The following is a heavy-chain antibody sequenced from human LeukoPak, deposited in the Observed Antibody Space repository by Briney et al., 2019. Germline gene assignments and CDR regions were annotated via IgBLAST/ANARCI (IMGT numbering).Heavy chain of an antibody. D-gene: IGHD4-17*01. CDR3: ARDRVPIYGTNPDNWFDP. Sequence: ASVKVSCKASGYTFTSYGISWVRRAPGQGLEWMGWISAYNGNTNYAQKLQGRVTMTTDTSTSAAYMELRSLRSDDTAVYYCARDRVPIYGTNPDNWFDPWGQGTLVTVSS. V-gene: IGHV1-18*01. CDR1: GYTFTSYG. J-gene: IGHJ5*02. CDR2: ISAYNGNT.